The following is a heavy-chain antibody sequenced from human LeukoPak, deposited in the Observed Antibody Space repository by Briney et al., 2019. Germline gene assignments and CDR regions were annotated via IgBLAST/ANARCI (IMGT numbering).Heavy chain of an antibody. V-gene: IGHV1-69*01. J-gene: IGHJ6*02. CDR2: IIPIFGTA. Sequence: SVKVSCKASGGTFSSYAISWVRQAPGQGLEWMGGIIPIFGTANYAQKFQGRVTITADESTSTAYMELSSLRSEDTAVYYCARGRDFWSGYLPYYYYGMDVWGQGTTVAVSS. CDR3: ARGRDFWSGYLPYYYYGMDV. CDR1: GGTFSSYA. D-gene: IGHD3-3*01.